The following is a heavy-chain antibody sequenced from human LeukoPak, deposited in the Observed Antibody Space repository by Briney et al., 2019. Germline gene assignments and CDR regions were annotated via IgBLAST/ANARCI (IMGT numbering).Heavy chain of an antibody. CDR2: IYYSGST. V-gene: IGHV4-59*08. D-gene: IGHD6-6*01. CDR1: GGSISSYY. J-gene: IGHJ5*02. CDR3: ARHDEYSSPFSLPGINWFDP. Sequence: SETLSLTCTVSGGSISSYYWSWIRQPPGKGLEWTGYIYYSGSTNYNPSLKSRVTISVDTSKNQFSLKLSSVTAADTAVYYCARHDEYSSPFSLPGINWFDPWGQGTLVTVSS.